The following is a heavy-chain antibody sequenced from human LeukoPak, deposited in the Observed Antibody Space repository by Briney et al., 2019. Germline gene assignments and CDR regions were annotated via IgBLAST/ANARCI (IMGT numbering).Heavy chain of an antibody. CDR1: GFTFSSYA. CDR3: AKDTTTMIVVVIIDH. V-gene: IGHV3-23*01. Sequence: SGGSLRLSWAASGFTFSSYAMSWVSQAPGKGLEWVSAISGSGGSTYYADSVNGRFTISRDNSKNTLYLQMNSLRAEDTAVYYCAKDTTTMIVVVIIDHWGQGTLVTVSS. D-gene: IGHD3-22*01. J-gene: IGHJ4*02. CDR2: ISGSGGST.